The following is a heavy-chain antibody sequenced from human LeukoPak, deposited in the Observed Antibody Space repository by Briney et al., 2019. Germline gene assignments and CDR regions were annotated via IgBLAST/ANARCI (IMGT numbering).Heavy chain of an antibody. CDR3: ARAFPIGYCSGGSCYARSRWFDP. D-gene: IGHD2-15*01. CDR1: GYTFTSYG. CDR2: ISAYNGNT. Sequence: ASVKVSCKASGYTFTSYGISWVRQAPGQGLEWMGWISAYNGNTDYAQNFQGRVTMTTDTSTSTAYMELSSLRSEDTAVYYCARAFPIGYCSGGSCYARSRWFDPWGQGTLVTVSS. V-gene: IGHV1-18*01. J-gene: IGHJ5*02.